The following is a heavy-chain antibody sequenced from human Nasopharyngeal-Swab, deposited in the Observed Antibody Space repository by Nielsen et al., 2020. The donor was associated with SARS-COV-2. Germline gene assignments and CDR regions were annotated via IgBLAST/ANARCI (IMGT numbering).Heavy chain of an antibody. CDR2: IYHSGST. J-gene: IGHJ3*02. V-gene: IGHV4-38-2*02. CDR3: ARARRDYYYDSSGYPPYAFDI. D-gene: IGHD3-22*01. Sequence: SETLSLTCTVSGYSISSGYYWGWIRQPPGKGLEWIGSIYHSGSTYYNPSLKSRVTISVDTSKNQFSLKLSSVTAADTAVYYCARARRDYYYDSSGYPPYAFDIWGQGTMVTVSS. CDR1: GYSISSGYY.